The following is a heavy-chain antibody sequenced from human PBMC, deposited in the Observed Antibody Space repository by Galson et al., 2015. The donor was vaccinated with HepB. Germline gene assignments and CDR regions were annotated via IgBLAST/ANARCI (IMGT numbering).Heavy chain of an antibody. CDR1: GFTFSNAW. CDR3: TTEGKLSTEITIVGAVIRRDDY. D-gene: IGHD3-3*01. J-gene: IGHJ4*02. V-gene: IGHV3-15*01. CDR2: IKSKTDGGTT. Sequence: SLRLSCAASGFTFSNAWMSWVRQAPGKGLEWVGRIKSKTDGGTTDYAAPVKGRFTISGDDSKNTLYLQMNSLKTEDTAVYYCTTEGKLSTEITIVGAVIRRDDYWGQGTLVTVSS.